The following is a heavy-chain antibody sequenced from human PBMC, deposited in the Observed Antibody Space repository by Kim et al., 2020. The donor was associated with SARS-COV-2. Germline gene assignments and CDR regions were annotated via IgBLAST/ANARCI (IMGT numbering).Heavy chain of an antibody. CDR2: IYYSGST. CDR1: GGSISSYY. D-gene: IGHD5-12*01. Sequence: SETLSLTCTVSGGSISSYYWSWIRQPPGKGLEWIGYIYYSGSTNYNPSLKSRVTISVDTSKNQFSLKLSSVTAADTAVYYCARDGYNAFDYWGQGTLVTVSS. CDR3: ARDGYNAFDY. J-gene: IGHJ4*02. V-gene: IGHV4-59*01.